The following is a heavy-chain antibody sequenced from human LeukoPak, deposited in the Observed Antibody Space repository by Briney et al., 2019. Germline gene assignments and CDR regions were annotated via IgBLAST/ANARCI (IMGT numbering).Heavy chain of an antibody. Sequence: GGSLRLSCAASGFTFSTYALHWVRQAPGEGLEWVAVTSYNGGIRYVADSVEGRFTISRDNSKNTLYLQMNNLRVEDTAVYYWERDLNNPWHNIAYWGQGTLVTVNS. D-gene: IGHD1/OR15-1a*01. V-gene: IGHV3-30*04. CDR3: ERDLNNPWHNIAY. J-gene: IGHJ4*02. CDR1: GFTFSTYA. CDR2: TSYNGGIR.